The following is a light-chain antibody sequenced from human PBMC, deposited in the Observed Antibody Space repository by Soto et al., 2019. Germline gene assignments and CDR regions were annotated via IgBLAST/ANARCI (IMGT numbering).Light chain of an antibody. CDR3: QQSYSTPT. Sequence: DIQMTQSPSSLSASVGDRVTITCRASQTISSYLNWYQQXPGKAPNILIYAASSLPSGVPPRFSGSGSGTDFTLTISSLQPEDFATYYCQQSYSTPTFGQGTRLEIK. CDR2: AAS. V-gene: IGKV1-39*01. J-gene: IGKJ5*01. CDR1: QTISSY.